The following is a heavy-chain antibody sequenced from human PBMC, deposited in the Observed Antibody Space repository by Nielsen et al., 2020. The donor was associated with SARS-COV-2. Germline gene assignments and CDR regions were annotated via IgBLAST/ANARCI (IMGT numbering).Heavy chain of an antibody. J-gene: IGHJ6*03. V-gene: IGHV3-48*03. CDR2: INSRATTL. CDR1: GFSFNTYG. Sequence: GGSLRLSCSASGFSFNTYGMNWVRQAPGKGLEWISHINSRATTLYYADSVKGRFVVSRDNVRSSLFLQMNSLRGEDTAVYYCAREGLGSTYYMDVWGEGTTVSVSS. CDR3: AREGLGSTYYMDV. D-gene: IGHD1-26*01.